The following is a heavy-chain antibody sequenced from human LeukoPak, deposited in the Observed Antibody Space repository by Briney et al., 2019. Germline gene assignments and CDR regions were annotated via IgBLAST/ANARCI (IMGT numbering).Heavy chain of an antibody. J-gene: IGHJ6*02. CDR1: GFTFSSYS. D-gene: IGHD3-22*01. CDR3: ARDGSYYDSSGYYYYYGMDV. Sequence: GGSLRLSCAASGFTFSSYSMNWVRQAPGKGLEWVSSISSSSSYIYYADSVKGRFTISRDNAKNPLYLQMNSLRAEDTAVYYCARDGSYYDSSGYYYYYGMDVWGQGTTVTVSS. V-gene: IGHV3-21*01. CDR2: ISSSSSYI.